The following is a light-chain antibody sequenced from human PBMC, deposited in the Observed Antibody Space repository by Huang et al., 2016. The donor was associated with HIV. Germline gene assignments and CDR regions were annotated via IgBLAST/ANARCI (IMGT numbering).Light chain of an antibody. Sequence: EIVLTQSPATLSLSPGERATLSCRASQSVRNYLAWYQQKPGQAPMLLIYGASNRATGTPARFSGSWSGTDFTLTISSLEPEDFAVYYCQQRSDWPPWTFGQGTKVEIK. J-gene: IGKJ1*01. CDR1: QSVRNY. CDR2: GAS. CDR3: QQRSDWPPWT. V-gene: IGKV3-11*01.